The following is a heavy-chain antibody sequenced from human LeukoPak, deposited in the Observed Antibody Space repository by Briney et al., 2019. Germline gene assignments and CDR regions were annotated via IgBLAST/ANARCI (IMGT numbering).Heavy chain of an antibody. Sequence: ASVKVSCKASGYTFTGYYLHWVRQAPGQGLEWMGWLNPHSGGTNYAQKFQGRVTMTRDMSISTAYMEVSRLRSDDTAVYYCARAVDDSSCHYYVYWFDPWGQGTLVTVSS. CDR1: GYTFTGYY. CDR2: LNPHSGGT. V-gene: IGHV1-2*02. CDR3: ARAVDDSSCHYYVYWFDP. J-gene: IGHJ5*02. D-gene: IGHD3-22*01.